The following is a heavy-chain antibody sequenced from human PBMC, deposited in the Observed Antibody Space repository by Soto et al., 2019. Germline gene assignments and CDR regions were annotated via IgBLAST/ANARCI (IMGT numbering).Heavy chain of an antibody. J-gene: IGHJ6*02. CDR1: GFTFRNHA. D-gene: IGHD2-15*01. CDR2: IAHNGSNA. V-gene: IGHV3-30-3*01. Sequence: QVQLVESGGGVGQPGGSLRLSCAASGFTFRNHAMHWVRQAPGKGLECLSVIAHNGSNAFYRDSVKGRFTVSRDNSKIGLYLDMNSLRSEDTCVYYCARGDREDILVVVGARPGEYGTDIWGQGTTVIVSS. CDR3: ARGDREDILVVVGARPGEYGTDI.